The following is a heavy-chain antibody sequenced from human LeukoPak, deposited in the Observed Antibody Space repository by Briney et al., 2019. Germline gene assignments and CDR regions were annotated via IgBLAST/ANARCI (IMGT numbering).Heavy chain of an antibody. V-gene: IGHV1-2*02. CDR2: INPNSGGT. D-gene: IGHD6-19*01. Sequence: ASVKVSCKASGYTFTGYYMHWVRQAPGQGLEWMGWINPNSGGTNYAQKFQGRVTMTRDTSISTAYMELSRLRSDDTAVYYCAREVSSGWHNWFDPWGQGTLVTVSS. J-gene: IGHJ5*02. CDR1: GYTFTGYY. CDR3: AREVSSGWHNWFDP.